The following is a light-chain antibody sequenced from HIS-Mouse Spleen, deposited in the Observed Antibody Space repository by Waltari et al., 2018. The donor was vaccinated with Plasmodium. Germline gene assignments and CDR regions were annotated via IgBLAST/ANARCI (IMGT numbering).Light chain of an antibody. J-gene: IGLJ2*01. CDR2: DVS. CDR3: SSYTSSSTLV. V-gene: IGLV2-14*03. CDR1: SSDVGGYNY. Sequence: QSALTQPASVSGSPGQSITISCTGTSSDVGGYNYVSWYQQHPGKAPKLMIYDVSNRPTGVFNLFAGSKAGNTSSLTISGLQAEDEADYYRSSYTSSSTLVFGGGTKLTVL.